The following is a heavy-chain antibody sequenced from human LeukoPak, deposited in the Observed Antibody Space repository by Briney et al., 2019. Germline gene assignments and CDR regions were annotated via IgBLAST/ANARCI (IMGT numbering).Heavy chain of an antibody. CDR1: GFTFSDYY. V-gene: IGHV3-11*04. CDR2: ISSSGSTI. D-gene: IGHD4-11*01. Sequence: GGSLRLSCAASGFTFSDYYMSWIRQAPGQGLERVSYISSSGSTIYYADSVKGRFTISRDNAKNSLYLQMNSLRAEDTAVYYCARDQDYSNYGDYWGQGTLVAVSS. J-gene: IGHJ4*02. CDR3: ARDQDYSNYGDY.